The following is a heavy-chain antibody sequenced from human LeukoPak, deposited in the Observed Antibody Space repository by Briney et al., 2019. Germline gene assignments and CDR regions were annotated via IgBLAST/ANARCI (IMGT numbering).Heavy chain of an antibody. CDR2: INHSGST. Sequence: EPSETLSLTCAVYGGSFSGYYWSWIRQPPGKGLEWIGEINHSGSTNYNPSLKSRVTISVDTSKNQFSLKLSSVTAADTAVYYCARSGYREGADALDIWGQGTMVTVSS. J-gene: IGHJ3*02. CDR1: GGSFSGYY. V-gene: IGHV4-34*01. CDR3: ARSGYREGADALDI. D-gene: IGHD5-18*01.